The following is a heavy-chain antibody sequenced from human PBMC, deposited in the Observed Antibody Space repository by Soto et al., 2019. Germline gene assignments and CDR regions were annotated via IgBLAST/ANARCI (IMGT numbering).Heavy chain of an antibody. V-gene: IGHV3-23*01. J-gene: IGHJ4*02. CDR1: GFTFSSYA. CDR3: AKRLAAAGPYFDY. Sequence: PGGSLRLSCAASGFTFSSYAMTWVRQAPGKGLEWVSVISGSGGSTHYADPVKGRSTIARDNSKNTLYLQVNSLRAEDTAVYYCAKRLAAAGPYFDYWGQGTLVTVSS. CDR2: ISGSGGST. D-gene: IGHD6-13*01.